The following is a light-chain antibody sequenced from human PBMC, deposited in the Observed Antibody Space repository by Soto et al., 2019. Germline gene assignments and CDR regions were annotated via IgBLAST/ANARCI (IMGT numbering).Light chain of an antibody. V-gene: IGKV3-20*01. J-gene: IGKJ2*02. Sequence: EIVLTQSPGTLSLSPGDRATLSCRASQSVSSNFLAWYQQKPGQAPKLLISGASSRATGIPDRFSGSGSGTDFTLTISRLEPEEFALYSCQQYGSSPGTFGQGTKLEIK. CDR2: GAS. CDR1: QSVSSNF. CDR3: QQYGSSPGT.